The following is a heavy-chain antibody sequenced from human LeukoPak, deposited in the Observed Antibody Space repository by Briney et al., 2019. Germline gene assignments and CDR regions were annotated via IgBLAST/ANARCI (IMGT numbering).Heavy chain of an antibody. Sequence: GGSMRLSCAASGFTFSSYNMNWVRQAPGKGLEWVSSISSSSSYIYYADSVKGRFTISRDNAENSLYLQMNSLRAEDTAVYYCARAQFYYYDSSGYSFFDYWGQGTLVTVSS. CDR2: ISSSSSYI. CDR1: GFTFSSYN. D-gene: IGHD3-22*01. CDR3: ARAQFYYYDSSGYSFFDY. V-gene: IGHV3-21*01. J-gene: IGHJ4*02.